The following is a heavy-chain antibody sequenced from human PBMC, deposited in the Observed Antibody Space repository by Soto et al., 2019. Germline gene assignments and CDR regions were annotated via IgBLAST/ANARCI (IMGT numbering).Heavy chain of an antibody. CDR1: GGSISSYY. J-gene: IGHJ4*02. D-gene: IGHD7-27*01. V-gene: IGHV4-59*03. Sequence: QVQLQESGPGLVKPSETLSLTCTVSGGSISSYYWTWIRQSPGRGLEWIGYAYYSGITNYNPSLKSRVTISVDTSRNQFSLKMTSVTAADTAAYYCATGKYFLNCFDCWGQGTLVTVSS. CDR2: AYYSGIT. CDR3: ATGKYFLNCFDC.